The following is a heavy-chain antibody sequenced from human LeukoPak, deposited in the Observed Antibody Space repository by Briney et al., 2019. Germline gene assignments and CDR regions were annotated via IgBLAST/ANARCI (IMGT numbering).Heavy chain of an antibody. J-gene: IGHJ4*02. CDR2: ISAYNGNT. V-gene: IGHV1-18*01. D-gene: IGHD3-10*01. Sequence: ASVKVSCKASGYTFTSYGISWVRQAPGQGLEWMGWISAYNGNTNYAQKLQGRVTMTTDTSTSTAYMELRSLRSDDTAVYYCARVPVGRYGSGSYPDYWGQGTLVTVSS. CDR3: ARVPVGRYGSGSYPDY. CDR1: GYTFTSYG.